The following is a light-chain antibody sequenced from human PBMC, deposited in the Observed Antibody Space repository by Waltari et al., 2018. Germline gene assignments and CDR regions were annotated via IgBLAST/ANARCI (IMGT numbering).Light chain of an antibody. CDR2: AAS. V-gene: IGKV1-39*01. CDR3: QQSYSNPYS. Sequence: DIQMTQSPSSLSASVVDRVTITCRASQSISSFLNWYQQKPGKAPNLLIFAASSLQTGVPSRFSGSGSGTDFTLTVSSLQPEDFATYYCQQSYSNPYSFGQGTKLEIK. J-gene: IGKJ2*03. CDR1: QSISSF.